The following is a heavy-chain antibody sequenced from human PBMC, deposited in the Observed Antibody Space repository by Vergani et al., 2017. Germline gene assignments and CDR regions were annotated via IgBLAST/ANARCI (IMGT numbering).Heavy chain of an antibody. CDR1: GGTFSSYT. D-gene: IGHD2-2*01. CDR3: ASHQLLSGWFDP. J-gene: IGHJ5*02. V-gene: IGHV1-69*02. Sequence: QVQLVQSGAEVKKPGSSVKVSCKASGGTFSSYTISWVRQAPGQGLEWMGRIIPILGLANYAQKFQGRVTITADKSTSTAYMELSSLRSEDTAVYYCASHQLLSGWFDPWGQGTLVTVSS. CDR2: IIPILGLA.